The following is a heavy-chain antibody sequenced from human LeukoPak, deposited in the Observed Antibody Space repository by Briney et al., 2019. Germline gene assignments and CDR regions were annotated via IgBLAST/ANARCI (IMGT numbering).Heavy chain of an antibody. D-gene: IGHD3-22*01. CDR2: IFNSGST. CDR1: GGSIGSFH. Sequence: PSETLSLTCTVSGGSIGSFHWSWIRQPPGKGLEWIGYIFNSGSTTYNPSLKSRVTISVDASKSQFSLRLNSMTPADTAVYYCARYDSSGYSNWYFDLWGRGTLVTVSS. V-gene: IGHV4-59*01. J-gene: IGHJ2*01. CDR3: ARYDSSGYSNWYFDL.